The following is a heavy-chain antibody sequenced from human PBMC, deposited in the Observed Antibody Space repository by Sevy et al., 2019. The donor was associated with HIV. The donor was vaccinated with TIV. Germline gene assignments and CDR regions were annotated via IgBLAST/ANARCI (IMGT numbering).Heavy chain of an antibody. CDR3: ARHWGVTRPFDP. CDR2: IYYSGNT. J-gene: IGHJ5*02. V-gene: IGHV4-59*01. Sequence: SETLFLTCSVFGDSISTYYWTWIRQPPGKGLEWIGYIYYSGNTNFNPSLKRRVTMSVDTSKNQFSLKLSSVTAADTAVYYCARHWGVTRPFDPWGQGTLVTVSS. D-gene: IGHD4-17*01. CDR1: GDSISTYY.